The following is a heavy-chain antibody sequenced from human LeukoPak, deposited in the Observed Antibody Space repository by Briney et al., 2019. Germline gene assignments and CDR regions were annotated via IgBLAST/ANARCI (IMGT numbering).Heavy chain of an antibody. CDR2: IYYSGST. CDR1: GGSISSYY. V-gene: IGHV4-59*08. J-gene: IGHJ4*02. Sequence: PSETLSLTCTVSGGSISSYYWSWIRQPPGKGLEWIGYIYYSGSTNYNPSLKSRVTISVDTSKNQFSLKLSSVTAADTAVYYCASGGAYSSGWYGRGYYFDYWGQGTLVTVSS. CDR3: ASGGAYSSGWYGRGYYFDY. D-gene: IGHD6-19*01.